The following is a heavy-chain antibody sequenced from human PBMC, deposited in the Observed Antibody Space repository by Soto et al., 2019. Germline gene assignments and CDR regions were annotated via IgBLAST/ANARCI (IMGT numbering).Heavy chain of an antibody. CDR3: ARAILAAAQNWFDP. V-gene: IGHV1-69*02. CDR2: IIPILGIA. J-gene: IGHJ5*02. D-gene: IGHD6-13*01. CDR1: GGTFSSYT. Sequence: ASVKVSCKASGGTFSSYTISWVRQAPGQGLEWMGRIIPILGIANYAQKFQGRVTITADKSTSTAYMELCSLRSEDTAVYYCARAILAAAQNWFDPWGQGTLVTVSS.